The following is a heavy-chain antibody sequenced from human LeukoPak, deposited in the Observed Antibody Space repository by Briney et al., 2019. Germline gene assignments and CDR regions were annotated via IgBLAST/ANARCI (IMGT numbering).Heavy chain of an antibody. CDR1: GYSFTSYW. Sequence: GESLKISCKGSGYSFTSYWIGWVRQMPGKGLEWMGIIYPGDSDTRYSPSFQGQVTISANKSISTAYLQWSSLKASDTAMYYCARHVGIAAAGYYYYYYMDVWGKGTTVTVSS. D-gene: IGHD6-13*01. V-gene: IGHV5-51*01. CDR2: IYPGDSDT. CDR3: ARHVGIAAAGYYYYYYMDV. J-gene: IGHJ6*03.